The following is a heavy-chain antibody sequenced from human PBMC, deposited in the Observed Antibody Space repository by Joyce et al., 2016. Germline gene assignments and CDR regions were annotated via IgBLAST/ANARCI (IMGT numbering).Heavy chain of an antibody. J-gene: IGHJ4*02. Sequence: QVQLQESGPGLVKPSQTLSLTCSVSGGSISSGDYYWSWIRPPPGKGLEGIGYIYYTGSTYYNLSLKSRRTMSVDTSKNQFSLKLSSVTAADTAVYYCARVTWFGDKGFDYWGQGTLVTVSS. CDR3: ARVTWFGDKGFDY. CDR2: IYYTGST. V-gene: IGHV4-30-4*01. D-gene: IGHD3-10*01. CDR1: GGSISSGDYY.